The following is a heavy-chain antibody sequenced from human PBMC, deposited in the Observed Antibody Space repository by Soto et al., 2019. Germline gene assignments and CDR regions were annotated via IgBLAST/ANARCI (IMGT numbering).Heavy chain of an antibody. V-gene: IGHV1-3*01. Sequence: ASVKVSCKASGYTFTSYAMHWVRQAPGQRLEWMGWINAGNGNTKYSQKFQGRVTITRDTSASTAYMKLSSLRSEDTAVYYCARDRSGYRSGWYTLWGQGTLVTVSS. CDR2: INAGNGNT. CDR1: GYTFTSYA. CDR3: ARDRSGYRSGWYTL. J-gene: IGHJ4*02. D-gene: IGHD6-19*01.